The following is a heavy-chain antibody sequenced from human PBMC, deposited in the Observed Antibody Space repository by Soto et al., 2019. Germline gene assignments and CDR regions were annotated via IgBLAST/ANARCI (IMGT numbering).Heavy chain of an antibody. V-gene: IGHV5-51*01. CDR2: IYPGDSDT. J-gene: IGHJ5*02. CDR3: AKTTVFGPLARFDP. Sequence: PXESLSLSCKSSGNTLTTYLSAWVRQMPGKGLEWMGIIYPGDSDTKYSPSFQGHVTISADKSINTAYLQWSSLKASDTAMYFCAKTTVFGPLARFDPCGQGTLVTVSS. D-gene: IGHD3-16*01. CDR1: GNTLTTYL.